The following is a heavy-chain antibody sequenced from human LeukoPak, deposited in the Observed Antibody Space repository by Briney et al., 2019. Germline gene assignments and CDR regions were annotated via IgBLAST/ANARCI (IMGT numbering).Heavy chain of an antibody. CDR1: GFTFSSYW. CDR3: AREEWELRVAYYYYGMDV. CDR2: IWYDGSNK. D-gene: IGHD1-26*01. V-gene: IGHV3-33*08. J-gene: IGHJ6*02. Sequence: PGGSLRLSCAASGFTFSSYWMSWVRQAPGKGLEWVAVIWYDGSNKYYADSVKGRFTISRDNSKNTLYLQMNSLRAEDTAVYYCAREEWELRVAYYYYGMDVWGQGTTVTVSS.